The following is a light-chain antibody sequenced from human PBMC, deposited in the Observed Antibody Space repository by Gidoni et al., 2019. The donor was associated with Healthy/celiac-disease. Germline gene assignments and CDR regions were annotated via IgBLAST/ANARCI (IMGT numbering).Light chain of an antibody. Sequence: SYVLTQPPSGSVAPGKTARITCGGNNIGSKSVHWYQQKPGQAPVLVVYDDSDRPSGIPERFSGSNSGNTATLTISRVEAGDEADYYCQVRDSSSDHPGVFGTGTKVTVL. V-gene: IGLV3-21*03. J-gene: IGLJ1*01. CDR3: QVRDSSSDHPGV. CDR2: DDS. CDR1: NIGSKS.